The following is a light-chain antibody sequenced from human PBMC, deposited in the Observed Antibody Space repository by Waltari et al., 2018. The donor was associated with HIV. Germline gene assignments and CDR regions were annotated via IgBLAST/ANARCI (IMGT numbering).Light chain of an antibody. CDR2: PVS. CDR1: QSLVYSDGSTN. CDR3: MQGSHWPHT. V-gene: IGKV2-30*01. Sequence: DVVMTQSPLSLPVTLGEPASISCRSSQSLVYSDGSTNLCWFHQRPGQSPRRLIYPVSNRDSGVPDRFSGSGSGTDFTLKISRVEAEDVGLYYCMQGSHWPHTLGQGTKLEIK. J-gene: IGKJ2*01.